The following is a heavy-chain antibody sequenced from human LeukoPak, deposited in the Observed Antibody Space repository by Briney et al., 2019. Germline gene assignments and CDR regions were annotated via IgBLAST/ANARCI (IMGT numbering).Heavy chain of an antibody. CDR3: ARERGREIKELDS. J-gene: IGHJ3*02. Sequence: ASVTVSLTCSVSTFTCYYMHWVRQAPGQGREWVGGINPNSGGTNYAQKFQGRVTMTRDMSISTAYMELSRLRSDDTAVYYCARERGREIKELDSWGQGAMVTVSS. CDR2: INPNSGGT. V-gene: IGHV1-2*02. D-gene: IGHD1-7*01. CDR1: VSTFTCYY.